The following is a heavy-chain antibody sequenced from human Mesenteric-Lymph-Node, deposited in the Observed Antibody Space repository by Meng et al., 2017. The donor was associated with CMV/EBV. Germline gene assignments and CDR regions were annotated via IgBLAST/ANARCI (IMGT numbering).Heavy chain of an antibody. J-gene: IGHJ4*02. V-gene: IGHV3-33*06. CDR2: IWYDGSNK. CDR3: AKDLGWEVATIGAFDY. CDR1: EFTFSRYS. Sequence: GESLKISCVASEFTFSRYSMTWVRQAPGKGLEWVAVIWYDGSNKYYADSVKGRFTISRDNSKNTLYLQMNSLRAEDTAVYYCAKDLGWEVATIGAFDYWGQGTLVTVSS. D-gene: IGHD5-12*01.